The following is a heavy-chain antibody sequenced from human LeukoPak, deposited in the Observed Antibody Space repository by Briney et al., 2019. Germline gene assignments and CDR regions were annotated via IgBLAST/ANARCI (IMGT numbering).Heavy chain of an antibody. CDR3: AKDSRLLGVIDY. D-gene: IGHD3-22*01. J-gene: IGHJ4*02. CDR1: GFTFDDYA. CDR2: ISWNSGSI. Sequence: GGSLRLSCAASGFTFDDYAMHWVRQAPGKGLEWVSGISWNSGSIGYADSVKGRFTISRDNAKNSLYLQMNSLRAEDTALYYCAKDSRLLGVIDYWGQETLVTVSS. V-gene: IGHV3-9*01.